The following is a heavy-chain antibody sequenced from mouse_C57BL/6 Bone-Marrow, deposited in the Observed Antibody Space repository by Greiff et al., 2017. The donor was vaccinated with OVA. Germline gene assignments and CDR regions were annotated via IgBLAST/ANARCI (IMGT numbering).Heavy chain of an antibody. CDR3: ARGPVPARDYAMDY. D-gene: IGHD3-3*01. J-gene: IGHJ4*01. CDR1: GYTFTSYG. Sequence: QVQLQQSGAELARPGASVKLSCKASGYTFTSYGISWVKQRTGQGLEWIGEIYPRSGNTYYNEKFKGKATLTADKSSSTAYMELRSLTSEDSAVYFCARGPVPARDYAMDYWGQGTSVTVSS. V-gene: IGHV1-81*01. CDR2: IYPRSGNT.